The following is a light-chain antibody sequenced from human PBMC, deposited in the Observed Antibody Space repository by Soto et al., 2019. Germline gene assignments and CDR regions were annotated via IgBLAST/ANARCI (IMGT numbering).Light chain of an antibody. Sequence: SYELTQPPSVSVSPGQTASITCSGDKLGDKYACWYQQKPGQSPVLVIYQDSKRPSGIPERFSGSNSGNTATLTISGTQAMDEADYYCQAWDSIDVVFGGGNKVTVL. V-gene: IGLV3-1*01. J-gene: IGLJ2*01. CDR3: QAWDSIDVV. CDR1: KLGDKY. CDR2: QDS.